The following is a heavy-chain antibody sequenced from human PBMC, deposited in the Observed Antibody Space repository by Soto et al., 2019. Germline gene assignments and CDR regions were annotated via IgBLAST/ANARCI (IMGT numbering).Heavy chain of an antibody. J-gene: IGHJ6*02. Sequence: PGGSLRLSCAASGFTVSSNYMSWVRQAPGKGLEWVSVIYSGGSTYYADSVKGRFTISRDNSKNTLYLQMNSLRAEDTAVYYCAKVSRIFRGAPEYYYYGMDVWGQGTTVTVSS. CDR3: AKVSRIFRGAPEYYYYGMDV. CDR1: GFTVSSNY. V-gene: IGHV3-53*05. D-gene: IGHD3-10*01. CDR2: IYSGGST.